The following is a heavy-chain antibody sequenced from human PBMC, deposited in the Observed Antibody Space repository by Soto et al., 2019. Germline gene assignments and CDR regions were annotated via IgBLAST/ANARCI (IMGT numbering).Heavy chain of an antibody. Sequence: SVKVSCKASGGTFSSYAISWVRQAPGQGLEWMGGIIPIFGTANYAQKFQGRVTITADESTSTAYMELSSLRSEDTAVYYCARDRYCSSTSCSGGWPEYFQHWGQGTLVTVS. CDR3: ARDRYCSSTSCSGGWPEYFQH. D-gene: IGHD2-2*01. CDR1: GGTFSSYA. CDR2: IIPIFGTA. V-gene: IGHV1-69*13. J-gene: IGHJ1*01.